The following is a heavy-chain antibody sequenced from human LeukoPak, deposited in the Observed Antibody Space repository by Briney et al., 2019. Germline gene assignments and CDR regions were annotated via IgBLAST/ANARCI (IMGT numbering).Heavy chain of an antibody. CDR2: INAGNGKI. CDR1: GYFFSSYA. D-gene: IGHD2/OR15-2a*01. CDR3: ARDSSMDAFDT. Sequence: GASVKVSCMASGYFFSSYAMHWVRQAPGHRLEWMGWINAGNGKIEYSQEFQGRLTITRDTSASTDYMELSSLRSEDMAVYYCARDSSMDAFDTWGQGTMVTVSS. J-gene: IGHJ3*02. V-gene: IGHV1-3*03.